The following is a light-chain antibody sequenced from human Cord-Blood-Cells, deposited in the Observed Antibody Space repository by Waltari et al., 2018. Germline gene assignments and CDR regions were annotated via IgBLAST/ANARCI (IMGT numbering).Light chain of an antibody. CDR2: AAS. J-gene: IGKJ1*01. CDR1: QGISNY. V-gene: IGKV1-27*01. Sequence: QMTQSPSSLSASGGARVTITCRASQGISNYLAWYRQKPGKVPKLLIYAASTLQSGVPSRFSGSGSGTDFTLTISSLQPEDVATYYCQKYNSAPQTFGQGTKVEIK. CDR3: QKYNSAPQT.